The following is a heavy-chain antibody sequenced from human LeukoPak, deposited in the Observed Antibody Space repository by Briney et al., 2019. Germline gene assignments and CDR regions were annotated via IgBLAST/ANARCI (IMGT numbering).Heavy chain of an antibody. J-gene: IGHJ4*02. Sequence: GGSLRLSCAASGFTFSSYWMNWVRQAPGKGLEWVSYISTGGTTIYYADSVKGRFTISRDNAKNSLYLQMNSLRAEDTAVYYCAREYPGFDYWGQGTLVTVSS. CDR3: AREYPGFDY. CDR1: GFTFSSYW. CDR2: ISTGGTTI. V-gene: IGHV3-48*04.